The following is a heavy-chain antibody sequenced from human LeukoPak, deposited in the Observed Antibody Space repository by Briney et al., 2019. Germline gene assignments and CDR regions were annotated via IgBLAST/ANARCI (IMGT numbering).Heavy chain of an antibody. CDR3: ARMIGDDAFDI. V-gene: IGHV4-39*01. CDR2: IYYSGTT. Sequence: SETLSLTCTVSGGSISSSSYSWDWIRQPPGKGLEWIGTIYYSGTTYYNPSLKSRVTISVDTLRNQFSLKLSSVTATDTAVYYCARMIGDDAFDIWGQGTMVTVSS. J-gene: IGHJ3*02. D-gene: IGHD3-22*01. CDR1: GGSISSSSYS.